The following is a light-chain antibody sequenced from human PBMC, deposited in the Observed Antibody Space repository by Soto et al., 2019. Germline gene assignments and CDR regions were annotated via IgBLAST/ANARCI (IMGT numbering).Light chain of an antibody. V-gene: IGKV3-20*01. J-gene: IGKJ1*01. CDR3: QQYGGSPRT. Sequence: EIVLTQSPVTLSLSPGAKATLSCMASQIVSSNYLAWYQQKPGQAPRLLIYGASRRTTGIPDRFSGSGSGADFTLTISGLEPEDFAVYYCQQYGGSPRTFGQGTKVDIK. CDR1: QIVSSNY. CDR2: GAS.